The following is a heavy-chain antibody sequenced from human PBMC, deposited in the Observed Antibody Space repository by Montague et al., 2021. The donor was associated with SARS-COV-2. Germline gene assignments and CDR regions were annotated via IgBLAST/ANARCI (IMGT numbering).Heavy chain of an antibody. V-gene: IGHV4-34*01. J-gene: IGHJ4*02. Sequence: SETLSLTCAVYGGSFSGYYWSWIRQPPGKGLEWIGEINHSGSTKYNPSLKSRVTISVDTSKNQFSLKLSSVTVADTAADYCASGTKRVFTYDYVSSGYASDYWGQGTLVTVSS. CDR2: INHSGST. D-gene: IGHD3-22*01. CDR3: ASGTKRVFTYDYVSSGYASDY. CDR1: GGSFSGYY.